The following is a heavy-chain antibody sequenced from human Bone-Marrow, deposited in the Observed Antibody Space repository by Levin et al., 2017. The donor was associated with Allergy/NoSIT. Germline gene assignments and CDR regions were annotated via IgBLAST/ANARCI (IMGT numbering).Heavy chain of an antibody. CDR3: AKDIRTTELVVMAGSHHFDH. CDR1: GFTFRNYD. Sequence: GGSLRLSCAASGFTFRNYDMHWVRQAPGKGLEWLTVISSDGSNQYYVDSVKGRFTVSRDNSKNTLYLQMNSLRADDTAVYYCAKDIRTTELVVMAGSHHFDHWGHGTLVTVSS. V-gene: IGHV3-30*18. J-gene: IGHJ5*02. D-gene: IGHD3-22*01. CDR2: ISSDGSNQ.